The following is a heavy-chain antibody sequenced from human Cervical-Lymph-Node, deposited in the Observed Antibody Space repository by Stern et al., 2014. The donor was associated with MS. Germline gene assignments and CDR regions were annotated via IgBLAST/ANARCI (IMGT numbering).Heavy chain of an antibody. J-gene: IGHJ5*02. Sequence: VQLVESGPGLVKPSETLSLTCTVSGGSISGYYWSWIRQPPEKGLEWIGYIHYSGSTNYNPSLKGRVAISVDTSTNRFSLNLSSVTAADTAVYYCARGGVSSSWSKNWFDPWGQGTLVTVSS. D-gene: IGHD6-13*01. V-gene: IGHV4-59*01. CDR2: IHYSGST. CDR1: GGSISGYY. CDR3: ARGGVSSSWSKNWFDP.